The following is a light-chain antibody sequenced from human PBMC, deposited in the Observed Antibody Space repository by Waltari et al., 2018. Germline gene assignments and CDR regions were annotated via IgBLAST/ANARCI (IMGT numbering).Light chain of an antibody. CDR1: TLSDYY. V-gene: IGLV3-19*01. CDR2: GND. CDR3: NSRDSSGTRVL. Sequence: SSELTQDPAVSVALGQTVRITCQGDTLSDYYTNRYQQKPGQAPLLVIYGNDNRPSGIPDRFSGSRSENTGALTITGVQAEDEADYYCNSRDSSGTRVLFGGGTKLTVL. J-gene: IGLJ2*01.